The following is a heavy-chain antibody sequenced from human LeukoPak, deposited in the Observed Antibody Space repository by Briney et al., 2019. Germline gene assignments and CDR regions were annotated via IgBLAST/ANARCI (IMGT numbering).Heavy chain of an antibody. V-gene: IGHV1-58*01. J-gene: IGHJ3*02. CDR3: AAARVVTDPFDI. CDR1: GFTFTSSA. D-gene: IGHD4-23*01. CDR2: IVVGSANT. Sequence: GASEKVSCKASGFTFTSSAVQWVRQARGQRLEWIGWIVVGSANTNYAQKFQERVIITRDMSTSTAYMELSSLRSEDTAVYYCAAARVVTDPFDIWAQGTMVTVSS.